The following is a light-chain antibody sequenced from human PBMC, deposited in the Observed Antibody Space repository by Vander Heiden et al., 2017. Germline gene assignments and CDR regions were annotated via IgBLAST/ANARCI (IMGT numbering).Light chain of an antibody. J-gene: IGKJ1*01. CDR3: QQYGSSLRT. CDR2: GAS. V-gene: IGKV3-20*01. Sequence: ESVLTQSPGTLSLSTGERATLSCRSSQSVSSSYLAWYQQKPGQAPRLLIYGASSRATGIPDRFSGSGSGTDFTLTISRLEPEDFAVYYCQQYGSSLRTFGQGTKVEIK. CDR1: QSVSSSY.